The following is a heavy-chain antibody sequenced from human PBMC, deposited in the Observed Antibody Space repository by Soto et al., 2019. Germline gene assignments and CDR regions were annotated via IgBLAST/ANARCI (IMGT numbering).Heavy chain of an antibody. CDR1: GYTFTSYA. V-gene: IGHV1-3*01. CDR2: INAGNGNT. J-gene: IGHJ6*02. D-gene: IGHD3-16*01. Sequence: ASVKVSCKASGYTFTSYAMHWVRQAPGQRLELMGWINAGNGNTKYSQKFQGRVTITRXXXXXXAXMXLXXXXSEXTAVYYCARAYLNYYYYYGMDVWGQGTTVTVSS. CDR3: ARAYLNYYYYYGMDV.